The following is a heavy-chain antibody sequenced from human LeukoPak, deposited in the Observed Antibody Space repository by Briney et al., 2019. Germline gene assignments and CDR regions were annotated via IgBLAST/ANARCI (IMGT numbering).Heavy chain of an antibody. CDR3: ARSFCGGDCYPSDYKYYFDY. J-gene: IGHJ4*02. V-gene: IGHV4-59*01. D-gene: IGHD2-21*02. Sequence: PSETLSLTCTVSGGSISSYYWSWIRQPPGKGLEWIGYIYYSGSTNYNPSLESRVTISVDTSKNQFSLKLSSVTAADTAVYYCARSFCGGDCYPSDYKYYFDYWGQGTLVTVSS. CDR2: IYYSGST. CDR1: GGSISSYY.